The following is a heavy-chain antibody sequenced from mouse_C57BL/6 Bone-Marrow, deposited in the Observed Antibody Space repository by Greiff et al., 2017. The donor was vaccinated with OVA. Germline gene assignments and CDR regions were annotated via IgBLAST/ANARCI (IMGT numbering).Heavy chain of an antibody. V-gene: IGHV1-7*01. J-gene: IGHJ4*01. CDR3: ARWYYAMDY. CDR1: GYTFTSYW. CDR2: INPSSGYT. Sequence: VQLQQSGAELAKPGDSVKLSCKASGYTFTSYWMHWVKQRPGQGLEWIGYINPSSGYTKYTQKFKDKATVTADKSSSTAYMQLSSLTYEDSAVYYCARWYYAMDYCGQGTSVTVSS.